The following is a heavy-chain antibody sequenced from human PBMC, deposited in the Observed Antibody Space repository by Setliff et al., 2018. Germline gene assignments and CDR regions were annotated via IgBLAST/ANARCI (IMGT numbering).Heavy chain of an antibody. D-gene: IGHD5-18*01. V-gene: IGHV4-59*11. J-gene: IGHJ6*02. CDR2: VYYNGNT. CDR3: ARDRTAYNYGMDV. Sequence: SETLSLTCTLSGGSLTQRYWSWVRQPPGKGLEWIGYVYYNGNTNYSPSLKSRVTISADTSKNQVSLKLTSATAADTAVYYCARDRTAYNYGMDVWGQGTTVTSP. CDR1: GGSLTQRY.